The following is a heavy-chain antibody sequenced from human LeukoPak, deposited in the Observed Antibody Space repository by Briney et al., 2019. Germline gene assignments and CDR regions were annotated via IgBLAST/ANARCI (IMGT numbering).Heavy chain of an antibody. CDR3: ARDRGWLQYIDY. D-gene: IGHD5-24*01. J-gene: IGHJ4*02. CDR1: GFTFSSYS. CDR2: INWNGGNT. Sequence: PGGSLRLSCAASGFTFSSYSMNWVRQAPGKGLEWVSSINWNGGNTAYADSVKGRFTISRDTAKDSLYLQLNSLRAEDTALYYCARDRGWLQYIDYWGQGTLVTVSS. V-gene: IGHV3-20*04.